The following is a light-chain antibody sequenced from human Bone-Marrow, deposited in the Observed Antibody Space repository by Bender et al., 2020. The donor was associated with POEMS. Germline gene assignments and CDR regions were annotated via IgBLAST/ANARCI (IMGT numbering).Light chain of an antibody. CDR3: SSYTSSTTLV. V-gene: IGLV2-14*01. CDR2: EGD. CDR1: SSDVGGYNY. Sequence: QSALTQPRSVSGSPGQSVTISCTGTSSDVGGYNYVSWYQQHPGKAPKLMIYEGDKRPSGVSNRFSASKSGNTASLTISGLQAEDEADYYCSSYTSSTTLVFGGGTKLTVL. J-gene: IGLJ2*01.